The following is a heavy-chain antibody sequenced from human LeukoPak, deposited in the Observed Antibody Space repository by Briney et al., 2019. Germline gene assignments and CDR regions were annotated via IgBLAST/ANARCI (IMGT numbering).Heavy chain of an antibody. CDR3: AKDLGDYAFYYYYGMGV. Sequence: GGSLRLSCAASGFTFRSHDMSWVRQAPGKGLEWVSGISASGGSTYYADSVKGRFTISRDNSKNTLYLQMNSLRAEDTAVYYCAKDLGDYAFYYYYGMGVWGQGTTVTVSS. D-gene: IGHD4-17*01. J-gene: IGHJ6*02. CDR2: ISASGGST. CDR1: GFTFRSHD. V-gene: IGHV3-23*01.